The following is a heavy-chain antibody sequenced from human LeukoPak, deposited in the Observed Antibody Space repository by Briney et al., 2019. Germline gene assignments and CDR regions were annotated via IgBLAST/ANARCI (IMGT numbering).Heavy chain of an antibody. V-gene: IGHV4-59*01. D-gene: IGHD6-13*01. CDR1: GGSISSYY. CDR3: ARGSIAAAEGSHWFDP. J-gene: IGHJ5*02. Sequence: KPSETLSLTCTVSGGSISSYYWSWIRQPPGKGLEWIGYISYSGSTNYNPSLKSRVTISVDTSKNQFSLKLSSVTAADTAVYYCARGSIAAAEGSHWFDPWGQGTLVTVSS. CDR2: ISYSGST.